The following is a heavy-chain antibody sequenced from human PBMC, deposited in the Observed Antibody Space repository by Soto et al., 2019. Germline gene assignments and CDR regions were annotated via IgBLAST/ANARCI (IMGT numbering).Heavy chain of an antibody. Sequence: GESLKISCKGSGYSFAXYWIGWVRQMPGKGLDWMGVIYPGDSDTRYSPSFHGQVTISADKSISTAYLQWSSLKASDTAMYFCARLPGVRGVFDGFNVWGQGTMVTVSS. CDR1: GYSFAXYW. CDR3: ARLPGVRGVFDGFNV. D-gene: IGHD3-10*01. CDR2: IYPGDSDT. J-gene: IGHJ3*01. V-gene: IGHV5-51*01.